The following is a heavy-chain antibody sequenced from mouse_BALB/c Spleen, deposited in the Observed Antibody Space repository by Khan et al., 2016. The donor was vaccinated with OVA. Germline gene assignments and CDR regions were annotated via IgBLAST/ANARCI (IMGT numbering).Heavy chain of an antibody. V-gene: IGHV9-3*02. D-gene: IGHD1-1*01. CDR2: INTNTGEP. CDR3: ERGNYYGSNCGFAY. J-gene: IGHJ3*01. CDR1: GYTFTNYG. Sequence: QIQLVQSGPELKKPGETVKISCKASGYTFTNYGINWVKQAPGKGLKWMGWINTNTGEPTYAEEFKGRFAFSLETSASTAYLQLNNLKTEDTATEFCERGNYYGSNCGFAYWGQGTLVTVFA.